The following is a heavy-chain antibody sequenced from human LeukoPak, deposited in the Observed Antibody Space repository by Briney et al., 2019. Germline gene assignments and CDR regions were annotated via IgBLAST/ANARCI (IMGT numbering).Heavy chain of an antibody. CDR2: IRSKAYGGTT. V-gene: IGHV3-49*03. Sequence: PGGSLRLSCTASGFTFGDYAMSWFRQAPGKGLEWVGFIRSKAYGGTTEYAASVKGRFTISRDDSKSIAYLKMNSLKTEDTAVYYCTRDLVIYDSSGYSVITYYFDYWGQGTLVTVSS. CDR1: GFTFGDYA. J-gene: IGHJ4*02. CDR3: TRDLVIYDSSGYSVITYYFDY. D-gene: IGHD3-22*01.